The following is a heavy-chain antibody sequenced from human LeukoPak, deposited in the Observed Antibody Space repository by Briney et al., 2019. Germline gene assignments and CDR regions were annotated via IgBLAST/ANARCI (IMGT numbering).Heavy chain of an antibody. J-gene: IGHJ4*02. CDR3: AGTSRYCSSTSCYTRAFDY. CDR1: GGTFSSYA. Sequence: SVKVSCKASGGTFSSYAISWVRQAPGQGLEWMGRIIPILGIANYAQKFQGRVTITADKSTSTAYMELSSLRSEDTAVYYCAGTSRYCSSTSCYTRAFDYWGQGTLVTVSS. D-gene: IGHD2-2*02. CDR2: IIPILGIA. V-gene: IGHV1-69*04.